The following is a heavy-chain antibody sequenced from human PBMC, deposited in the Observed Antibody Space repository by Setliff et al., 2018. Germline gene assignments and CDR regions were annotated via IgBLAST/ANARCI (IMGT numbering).Heavy chain of an antibody. CDR3: ARQDRFYDSSVFVEYFEH. V-gene: IGHV4-59*08. Sequence: SETLSLTCTVSGGSFTTYYWSWIRQSPGKGLEWIGYIYYSGSTNYNPSLKSQVAMSVDTSKNQISLKLSSLTAADTAVYYCARQDRFYDSSVFVEYFEHWGQGTLVTVSS. CDR1: GGSFTTYY. J-gene: IGHJ1*01. D-gene: IGHD3-22*01. CDR2: IYYSGST.